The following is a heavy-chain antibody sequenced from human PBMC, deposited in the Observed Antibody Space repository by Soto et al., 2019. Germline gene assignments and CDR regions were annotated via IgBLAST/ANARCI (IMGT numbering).Heavy chain of an antibody. CDR3: AHKGGGDRILDY. Sequence: QITLKESGPTLVKPTQTLTLTCTFSGFSLSTRGVGVGWIRQPPGKALEWLAIIYWDDDKRYSPSLKSRLTITKDTPKNQVVLKMTNMGPVDTAPVYWAHKGGGDRILDYWGQGTLVTVSS. D-gene: IGHD3-16*01. CDR2: IYWDDDK. V-gene: IGHV2-5*02. J-gene: IGHJ4*02. CDR1: GFSLSTRGVG.